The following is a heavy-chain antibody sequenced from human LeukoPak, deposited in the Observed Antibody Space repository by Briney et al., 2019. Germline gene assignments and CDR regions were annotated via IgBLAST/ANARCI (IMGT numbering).Heavy chain of an antibody. CDR3: AKDAEYQLLYYYYMDV. CDR1: GFTFSSYE. V-gene: IGHV3-48*03. Sequence: GGSLRLSCAASGFTFSSYEMNWVRQAPGKGLEWVSYISSSGSTIYYADSVKGRFTISRDNSKNTLYLQMNSLRAEDTAVYFCAKDAEYQLLYYYYMDVWGKGTTVTISS. CDR2: ISSSGSTI. J-gene: IGHJ6*03. D-gene: IGHD2-2*01.